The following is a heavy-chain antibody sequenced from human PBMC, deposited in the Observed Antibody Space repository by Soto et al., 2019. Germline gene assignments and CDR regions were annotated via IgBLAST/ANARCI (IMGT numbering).Heavy chain of an antibody. J-gene: IGHJ4*01. CDR2: ISAYNGNT. D-gene: IGHD1-1*01. CDR3: ARDWAWNDQNPHTLAY. CDR1: GYTFTSYG. V-gene: IGHV1-18*04. Sequence: ASVKVSCKASGYTFTSYGISWVRQAPGQGLEWMGWISAYNGNTNYAQKLQGRVTMTTDTSTSTAYVELRSLRSDDTAVYYCARDWAWNDQNPHTLAYWGHVTHVTVSP.